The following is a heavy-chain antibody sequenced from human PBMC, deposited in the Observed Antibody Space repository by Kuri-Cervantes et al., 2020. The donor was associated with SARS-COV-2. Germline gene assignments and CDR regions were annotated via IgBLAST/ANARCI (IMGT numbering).Heavy chain of an antibody. CDR2: ISSSSSYI. D-gene: IGHD6-19*01. Sequence: GESLKISCAASGFTFSSYSVNWVRQAPGKGLEWVSSISSSSSYIYYADSVKGRFTISRDNAKNSLYLQMNSLRAEDTAVYYCARGGSSGWYYFDYWGQGTLVTVSS. CDR1: GFTFSSYS. V-gene: IGHV3-21*01. CDR3: ARGGSSGWYYFDY. J-gene: IGHJ4*02.